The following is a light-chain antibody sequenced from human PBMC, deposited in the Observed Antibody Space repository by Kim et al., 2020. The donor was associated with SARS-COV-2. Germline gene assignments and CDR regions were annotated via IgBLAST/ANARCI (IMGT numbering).Light chain of an antibody. Sequence: SYELTQPPSVSVSPGQTASITCSGDKLGDKYACWYQQKPGQSPVLVIYQDSKRPSGIPERFSGSNSGNTDTLTISGTQAMDEADYYCQAWDSSTFYVVFG. CDR3: QAWDSSTFYVV. J-gene: IGLJ2*01. CDR1: KLGDKY. CDR2: QDS. V-gene: IGLV3-1*01.